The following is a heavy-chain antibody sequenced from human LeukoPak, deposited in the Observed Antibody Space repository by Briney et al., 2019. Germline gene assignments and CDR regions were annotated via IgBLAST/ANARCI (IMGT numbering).Heavy chain of an antibody. J-gene: IGHJ4*02. CDR3: ATAQVGAPTDF. D-gene: IGHD1-26*01. CDR1: GFPFSSYA. Sequence: GGSLRLSCTASGFPFSSYAIYWVHQAPGKGLVWVARVHGDGYSISYADSVRGRFTISRDNAKDTLYLHMNSLRPEDTAVYYCATAQVGAPTDFWGQGTRVTVSS. V-gene: IGHV3-74*01. CDR2: VHGDGYSI.